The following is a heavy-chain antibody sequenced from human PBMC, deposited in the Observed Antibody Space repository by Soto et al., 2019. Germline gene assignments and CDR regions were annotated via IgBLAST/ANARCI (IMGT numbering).Heavy chain of an antibody. CDR3: AREPYYDFWSGYHYVADHYGMDV. Sequence: AAVKVSCKASVYTFTSYGISWLRQAPGQGLEWMGWISAYNGNTNYAQKLQGRVTMTTDTSTSTAYMELRSLRSDDTAVYYCAREPYYDFWSGYHYVADHYGMDVWGQGTTVTVS. CDR1: VYTFTSYG. D-gene: IGHD3-3*01. V-gene: IGHV1-18*04. CDR2: ISAYNGNT. J-gene: IGHJ6*02.